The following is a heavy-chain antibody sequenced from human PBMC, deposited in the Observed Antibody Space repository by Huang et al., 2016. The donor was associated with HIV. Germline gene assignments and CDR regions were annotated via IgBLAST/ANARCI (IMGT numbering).Heavy chain of an antibody. CDR2: IIPIFGTT. J-gene: IGHJ4*02. Sequence: SSVQLSCPSSGGGSSSYAISWVRQARGQGLEWMGGIIPIFGTTDYAPRFQGRVTITADESTNTAYIELRSLEYDDTALYYCARSGPRWGLATIWTVVYWGQGTLGTVSS. D-gene: IGHD5-12*01. CDR1: GGGSSSYA. V-gene: IGHV1-69*13. CDR3: ARSGPRWGLATIWTVVY.